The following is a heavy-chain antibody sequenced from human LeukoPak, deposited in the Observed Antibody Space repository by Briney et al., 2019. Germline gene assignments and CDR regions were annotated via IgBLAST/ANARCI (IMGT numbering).Heavy chain of an antibody. Sequence: GGSLRLSCAASGFTFSSYGMHWVRQAPGKGLEWVAFIRYDGSNKYYADSVKGRFTISRDNSKTTLYLQMNSLRAEDTAVYYCAKKSSWMQLWSYFDSWGQGTLVTVSS. CDR3: AKKSSWMQLWSYFDS. CDR1: GFTFSSYG. CDR2: IRYDGSNK. D-gene: IGHD5-18*01. J-gene: IGHJ4*02. V-gene: IGHV3-30*02.